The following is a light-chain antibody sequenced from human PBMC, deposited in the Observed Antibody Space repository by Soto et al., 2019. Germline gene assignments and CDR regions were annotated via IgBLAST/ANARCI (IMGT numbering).Light chain of an antibody. CDR3: QQYDISPLT. J-gene: IGKJ4*01. V-gene: IGKV3-20*01. Sequence: EIVLTQSPDTLSLSPGERATLSCRASQSVSSSYLAWYQQKPGQAPRLLIYGASSRATGIPDRFSGSGSGTDFTLTISRLEAEDFAVYYCQQYDISPLTFGGGTKVEIK. CDR1: QSVSSSY. CDR2: GAS.